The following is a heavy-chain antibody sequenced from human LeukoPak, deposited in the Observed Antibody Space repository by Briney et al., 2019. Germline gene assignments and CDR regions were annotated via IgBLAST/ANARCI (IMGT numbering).Heavy chain of an antibody. D-gene: IGHD6-19*01. J-gene: IGHJ4*02. Sequence: GGSLRLSCAASGFTFSSYGMHWVRQAPGKGLEWVAVIWYDGSNKYYADSVKGRFTISRDNSKNTLYLQMNSLRAEDTAVYYCAKEDAVAGTVTYYFDYWGQGTLVTVSS. CDR1: GFTFSSYG. CDR3: AKEDAVAGTVTYYFDY. CDR2: IWYDGSNK. V-gene: IGHV3-33*06.